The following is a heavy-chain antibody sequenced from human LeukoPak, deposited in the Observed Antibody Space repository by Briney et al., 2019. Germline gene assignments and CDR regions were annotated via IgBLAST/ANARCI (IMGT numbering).Heavy chain of an antibody. CDR3: ARGGSYLSAFDI. CDR1: GFTFRNYA. Sequence: GGSLRLSCAASGFTFRNYAIHWVRQAPGKGLEWVAVVSYDGSYKDYADSVKGRFTISRDNSKNTLYLQMNSLRAEDTAVYYCARGGSYLSAFDIWGQGTMVTVSS. J-gene: IGHJ3*02. D-gene: IGHD1-26*01. CDR2: VSYDGSYK. V-gene: IGHV3-30*14.